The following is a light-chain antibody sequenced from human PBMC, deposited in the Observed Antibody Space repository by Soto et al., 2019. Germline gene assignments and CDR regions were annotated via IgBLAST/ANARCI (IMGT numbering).Light chain of an antibody. CDR2: DAS. CDR1: QSISSW. V-gene: IGKV1-5*01. J-gene: IGKJ1*01. Sequence: DIQMTQSPSTLYASVGDRVTITCRASQSISSWLAWYQQKPGKAPKLLIYDASSLESGVPSRFSGSGSGTEFTLTISSLQPDDLATYYCQQYNTYSGTVGQGTKVEIK. CDR3: QQYNTYSGT.